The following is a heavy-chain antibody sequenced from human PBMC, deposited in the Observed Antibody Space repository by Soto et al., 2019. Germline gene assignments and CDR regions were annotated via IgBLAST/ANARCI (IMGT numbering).Heavy chain of an antibody. CDR2: ISWNSGSI. CDR3: AKDLYSASGTIGY. J-gene: IGHJ4*02. Sequence: EVQLVESGGGLVQPGRSLRLSCAASGFTFDDYAMHWVRQAPGKGLEWVSGISWNSGSIGYADSVKGRFTISRDNAKNSLYLQINSLRTEDTALYYCAKDLYSASGTIGYWGQGTLVTVSS. CDR1: GFTFDDYA. V-gene: IGHV3-9*01. D-gene: IGHD6-13*01.